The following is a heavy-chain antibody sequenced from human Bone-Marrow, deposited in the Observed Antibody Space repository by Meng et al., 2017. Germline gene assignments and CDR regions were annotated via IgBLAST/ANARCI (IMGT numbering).Heavy chain of an antibody. CDR3: ARDCCSGYLKYNWFDP. CDR1: GGSISGSY. J-gene: IGHJ5*02. CDR2: IPHSGTP. D-gene: IGHD3-22*01. Sequence: SETLSLTCTVSGGSISGSYWSWIRQPPGKGLEWIGYIPHSGTPNYDPSLRSRVTISVDTSKNQFSLKLSSVTAADTAVYYCARDCCSGYLKYNWFDPWGQGTLVTVSS. V-gene: IGHV4-59*01.